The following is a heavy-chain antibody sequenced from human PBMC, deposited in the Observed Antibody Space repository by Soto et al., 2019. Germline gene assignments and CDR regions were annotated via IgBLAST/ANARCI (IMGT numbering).Heavy chain of an antibody. CDR2: IYTSGST. D-gene: IGHD3-10*01. J-gene: IGHJ6*02. V-gene: IGHV4-4*07. CDR3: ARGYYYGSGSYYFDYYYYGMDV. Sequence: SETLSLTCTVAGGCISSYYWSWIRQPAGKGLEWIGRIYTSGSTNYNPSLKSRVTMSVDTSKNQFSLKLSSVTAADTAVYYCARGYYYGSGSYYFDYYYYGMDVWGQGTTVTASS. CDR1: GGCISSYY.